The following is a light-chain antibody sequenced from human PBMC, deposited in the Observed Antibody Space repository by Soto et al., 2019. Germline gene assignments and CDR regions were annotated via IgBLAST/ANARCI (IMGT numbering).Light chain of an antibody. CDR3: QQYNSYPST. Sequence: DIPMTQSPSTVSASVGDGVTITCRASQSISTWLAWYQQKPGNAPKLLIYDASTLESGVPSGFSGSGSGTEFTLTISSLQPDDFATYYCQQYNSYPSTFGQGTKLEIK. CDR2: DAS. V-gene: IGKV1-5*01. CDR1: QSISTW. J-gene: IGKJ2*01.